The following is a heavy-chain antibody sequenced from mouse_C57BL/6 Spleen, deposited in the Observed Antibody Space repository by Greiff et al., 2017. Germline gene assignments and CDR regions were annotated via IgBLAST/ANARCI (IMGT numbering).Heavy chain of an antibody. CDR1: GYTFTDYE. V-gene: IGHV1-15*01. D-gene: IGHD2-3*01. CDR2: IDPETGGT. CDR3: TRGGGYYGKYYFDY. Sequence: QVQLQQSGAELVRPGASVTLSCKASGYTFTDYEMHWVKQTPVHGLEWIGAIDPETGGTAYNQKFKGKAILTADKSSSTAYMELRSLTSEDSAVYYCTRGGGYYGKYYFDYWGQGTTLTVSS. J-gene: IGHJ2*01.